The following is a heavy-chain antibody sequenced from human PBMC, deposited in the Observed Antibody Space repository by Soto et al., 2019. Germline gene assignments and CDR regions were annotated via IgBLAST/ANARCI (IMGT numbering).Heavy chain of an antibody. V-gene: IGHV1-18*01. CDR1: GYTFTIYA. D-gene: IGHD6-13*01. J-gene: IGHJ3*02. CDR2: ISAYNGNT. CDR3: ARHSWSEAFDI. Sequence: ASVKVSCKASGYTFTIYAMHWVRQAPGQRLEWMGWISAYNGNTNYAQKLQGRVTMTTDTSTSTAYMELRSLRSDDTAVYYCARHSWSEAFDIWGQGTMVTVSS.